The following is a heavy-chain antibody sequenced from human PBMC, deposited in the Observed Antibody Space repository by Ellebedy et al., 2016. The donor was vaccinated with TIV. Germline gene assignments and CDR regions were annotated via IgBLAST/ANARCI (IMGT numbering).Heavy chain of an antibody. CDR1: GGSISSSSYY. CDR2: IYYSGST. V-gene: IGHV4-39*01. J-gene: IGHJ6*02. CDR3: ARQEGQNGMDV. Sequence: SETLSLTXTVSGGSISSSSYYWGWIRQPPGKGLEWIGSIYYSGSTYYNPSLKSRVTISVDTSKNQFSLKLSSVTAADTAVYYWARQEGQNGMDVWGQGTTVTVSS.